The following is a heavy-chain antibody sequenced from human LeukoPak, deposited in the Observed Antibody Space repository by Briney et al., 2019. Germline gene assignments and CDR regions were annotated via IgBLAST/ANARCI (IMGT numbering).Heavy chain of an antibody. CDR1: GGSISSGSYD. V-gene: IGHV4-61*09. CDR2: IYTSGST. CDR3: ARPRNRGYCSSTSCPPGFGY. D-gene: IGHD2-2*01. Sequence: SETLSLTCTVSGGSISSGSYDWYWIRQPAGKGLEWIGHIYTSGSTNYNPSLKSRVTISVDTSKNQFSLKLSSVTAADTAVYYRARPRNRGYCSSTSCPPGFGYWGQGTLVTVSS. J-gene: IGHJ4*02.